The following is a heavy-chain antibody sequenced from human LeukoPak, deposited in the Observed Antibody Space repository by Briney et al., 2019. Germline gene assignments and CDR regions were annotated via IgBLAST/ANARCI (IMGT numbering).Heavy chain of an antibody. CDR1: GGSISTGNW. V-gene: IGHV4-4*02. J-gene: IGHJ6*03. Sequence: PSGTLSLTCAVSGGSISTGNWWSWVRQSPDKGLEWIGEIYHSGSSNYNPSLKSRVTMSIDNSKHHFSLSLTSVTAADTAVYYCAREGSRRLHMDVWGRGTTVTVSS. CDR3: AREGSRRLHMDV. D-gene: IGHD6-25*01. CDR2: IYHSGSS.